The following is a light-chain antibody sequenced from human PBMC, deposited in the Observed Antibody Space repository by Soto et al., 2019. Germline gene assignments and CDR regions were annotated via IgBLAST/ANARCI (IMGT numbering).Light chain of an antibody. CDR2: TAS. CDR1: QSISRN. J-gene: IGKJ4*01. V-gene: IGKV1-39*01. Sequence: IQMTQSPSSLSASVGDRVTITCRASQSISRNLNWYQQKPGKAPELLIYTASNLQSGVPSRFSGSGSGTYFALTISSLQPEDSAVYYCQQSHSSPLSFGGGTKVDI. CDR3: QQSHSSPLS.